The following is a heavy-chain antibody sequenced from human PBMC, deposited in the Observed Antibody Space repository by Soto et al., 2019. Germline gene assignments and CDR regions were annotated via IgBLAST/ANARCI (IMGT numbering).Heavy chain of an antibody. Sequence: EVQLVESGGGLVQPGGSLRLSCAASGFTFTNYWMHWVRQAPGKGLVWVSRISSGGSDTIFAGSVKGRFTISRDNAKNMLYLQMNNLTADDTVIYYCVRGWIPNHRLGYLQYWGQGTLVTDSS. V-gene: IGHV3-74*01. J-gene: IGHJ4*02. CDR2: ISSGGSDT. D-gene: IGHD5-18*01. CDR1: GFTFTNYW. CDR3: VRGWIPNHRLGYLQY.